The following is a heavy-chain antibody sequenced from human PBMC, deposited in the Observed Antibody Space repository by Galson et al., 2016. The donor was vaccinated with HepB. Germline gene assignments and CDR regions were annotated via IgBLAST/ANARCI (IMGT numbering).Heavy chain of an antibody. CDR1: GGTFSSYT. J-gene: IGHJ5*02. D-gene: IGHD3-22*01. Sequence: SVKVSCKASGGTFSSYTISWVRQAPGQGLEWMGGIIPMSGTTNYAQKFQGRVAFTADESTSTAYMELSSLRSEDTAVYYCARDKATWYDGSGPVERWFDPWGQGTLVTVSS. V-gene: IGHV1-69*13. CDR2: IIPMSGTT. CDR3: ARDKATWYDGSGPVERWFDP.